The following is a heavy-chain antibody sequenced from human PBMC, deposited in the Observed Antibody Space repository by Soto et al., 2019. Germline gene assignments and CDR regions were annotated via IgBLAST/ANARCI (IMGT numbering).Heavy chain of an antibody. V-gene: IGHV1-69*12. J-gene: IGHJ5*02. CDR3: ARDRIVVVVAARTGIFDP. Sequence: QVQLVQSGAEVKKPGSSVKVSCKASGGTFSSYAISWVRQAPGQGLEWMGGIIPIFGTANYAQKFQGRVTITADESTSTAYMELSSLRSEDTAVYYCARDRIVVVVAARTGIFDPWGQGTLVTVSS. CDR1: GGTFSSYA. D-gene: IGHD2-15*01. CDR2: IIPIFGTA.